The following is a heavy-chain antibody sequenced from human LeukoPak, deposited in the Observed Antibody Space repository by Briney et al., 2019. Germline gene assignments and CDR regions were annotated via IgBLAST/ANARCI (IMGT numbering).Heavy chain of an antibody. Sequence: SVKVSCKASGGTFSSYAISWVRQAPGQGLEWMGGIIPIFGTANYAQKFQGRVTITADESTSTAYMELSSLRSEDTAVYYCARGKRIRYDSSGYYPFDYWGQGTLVTVSS. J-gene: IGHJ4*02. V-gene: IGHV1-69*13. CDR2: IIPIFGTA. CDR3: ARGKRIRYDSSGYYPFDY. D-gene: IGHD3-22*01. CDR1: GGTFSSYA.